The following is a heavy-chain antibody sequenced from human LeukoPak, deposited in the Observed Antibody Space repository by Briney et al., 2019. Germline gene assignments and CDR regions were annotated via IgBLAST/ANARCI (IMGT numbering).Heavy chain of an antibody. J-gene: IGHJ4*02. Sequence: ETLSLTCTVSGGSISSYYWSLIRQPPGKGLEWIGYIYYSGSTNYNPSLKSRVTISVDTSKNQFSLKLSSVTAADTAVYYCASANYDILTGYYTDYYFDYWGQGTLVTVSS. CDR3: ASANYDILTGYYTDYYFDY. D-gene: IGHD3-9*01. CDR2: IYYSGST. V-gene: IGHV4-59*08. CDR1: GGSISSYY.